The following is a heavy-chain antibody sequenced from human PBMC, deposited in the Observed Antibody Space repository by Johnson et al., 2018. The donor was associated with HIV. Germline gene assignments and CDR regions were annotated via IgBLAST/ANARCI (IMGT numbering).Heavy chain of an antibody. Sequence: QVQLVESGGGVVQPGRSLRLSCAASGFTFSSYAMHWVRQAPGKGLDWVAVISYDGSNKYYVDSVKGRFTISRDNAKNSLYLQMNSLRAEDTAGYYCASHYYYDSSGYYYDAFDIWGQGTMVTVSS. CDR1: GFTFSSYA. V-gene: IGHV3-30-3*01. CDR2: ISYDGSNK. CDR3: ASHYYYDSSGYYYDAFDI. D-gene: IGHD3-22*01. J-gene: IGHJ3*02.